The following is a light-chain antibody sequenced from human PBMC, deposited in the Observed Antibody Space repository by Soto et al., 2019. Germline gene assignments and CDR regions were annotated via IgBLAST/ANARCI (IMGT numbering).Light chain of an antibody. V-gene: IGKV1-39*01. Sequence: DIQMTQSPSSLSASVGDRVTITCRASQSISSCLSWYQQKQGKAPKLLIYAASNLQSGVPSRFSGSESGTDFILTILSLQPEDFATYYCQQIYAAPVTFGQGTKVEIK. J-gene: IGKJ1*01. CDR3: QQIYAAPVT. CDR1: QSISSC. CDR2: AAS.